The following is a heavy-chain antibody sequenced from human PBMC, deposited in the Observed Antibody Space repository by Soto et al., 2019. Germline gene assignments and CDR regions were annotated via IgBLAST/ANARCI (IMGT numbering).Heavy chain of an antibody. J-gene: IGHJ3*02. V-gene: IGHV3-30*18. CDR1: GFTFSSDG. CDR3: AKYLHDAFDI. Sequence: QVQLVESGGGVVQPVRSRRLACAASGFTFSSDGMHWVRQAPCKGLEWVAVISYDGSNKYYADSVKGRFTISSDNSKNTLYLQMNRLRAEDTAVYYCAKYLHDAFDIWGQGTMVTVSS. CDR2: ISYDGSNK.